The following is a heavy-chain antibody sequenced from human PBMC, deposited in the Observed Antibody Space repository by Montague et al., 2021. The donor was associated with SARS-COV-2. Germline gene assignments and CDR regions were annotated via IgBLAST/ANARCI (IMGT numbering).Heavy chain of an antibody. CDR2: ISPSTYTT. V-gene: IGHV3-48*03. J-gene: IGHJ3*02. CDR1: GFSFSTYD. D-gene: IGHD3-16*02. CDR3: TRDYRSIVGDGLDI. Sequence: SRFLSFSASGFSFSTYDMNWVRQAPGKGPEWISYISPSTYTTSYAGSVKGRFTISRDNGKNSLYLQMNSLRVEDTAVYYCTRDYRSIVGDGLDIWGQGTKVTVSS.